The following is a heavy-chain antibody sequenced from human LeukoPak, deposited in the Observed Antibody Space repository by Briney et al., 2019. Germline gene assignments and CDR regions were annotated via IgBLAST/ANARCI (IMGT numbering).Heavy chain of an antibody. V-gene: IGHV1-69*06. CDR3: ARGGGAQYYYYMDV. CDR2: IIPIFGTA. Sequence: GASVNVSCKASVGTFSSYAISWVGQAPGQGLEWMGRIIPIFGTANYAQKFQGRVTITADKSTSTAYMELSSLRSEDTAVYYCARGGGAQYYYYMDVWGKGTTVTVSS. J-gene: IGHJ6*03. CDR1: VGTFSSYA. D-gene: IGHD3-16*01.